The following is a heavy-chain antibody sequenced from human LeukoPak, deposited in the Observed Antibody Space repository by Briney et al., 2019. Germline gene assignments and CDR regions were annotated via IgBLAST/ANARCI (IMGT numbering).Heavy chain of an antibody. Sequence: GGSLRLSCAASGFTFSDYYMSWIRQAPGKGLEWVSYISSSGSTVYYADSVKGRFTISRDNAKSSLYLQMNSLRAEDTAVYYCGKEVERHFDLKYWGQGTLVTVSS. CDR2: ISSSGSTV. V-gene: IGHV3-11*01. D-gene: IGHD2/OR15-2a*01. CDR3: GKEVERHFDLKY. J-gene: IGHJ4*02. CDR1: GFTFSDYY.